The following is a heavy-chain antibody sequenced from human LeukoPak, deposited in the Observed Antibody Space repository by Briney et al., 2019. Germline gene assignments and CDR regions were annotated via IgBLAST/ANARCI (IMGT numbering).Heavy chain of an antibody. D-gene: IGHD2-15*01. J-gene: IGHJ4*02. CDR3: ARLYCSGGSCYSQDGYFDY. V-gene: IGHV4-34*01. CDR1: GGSFSGYY. Sequence: SETLSLTCAVYGGSFSGYYWSWIRQPPGKGLEWIGEINHSGSTNYNPSLKSRVTISVDTSKNQFSLKLSSVTAADTAVYYCARLYCSGGSCYSQDGYFDYWGQGTLVTVSS. CDR2: INHSGST.